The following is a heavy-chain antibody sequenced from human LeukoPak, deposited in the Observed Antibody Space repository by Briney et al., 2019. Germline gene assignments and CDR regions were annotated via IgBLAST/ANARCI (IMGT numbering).Heavy chain of an antibody. D-gene: IGHD6-19*01. CDR3: SKGRSVAGTSPEFDY. J-gene: IGHJ4*02. V-gene: IGHV3-30*18. CDR2: ISYDGSHE. CDR1: GSTFSSYG. Sequence: TGGSLRLSCVGSGSTFSSYGTHWVRQSPGKGLEWVAVISYDGSHEAYVDSVKGRFTISRDNSKSTLYLQMNSLRPEDTAVYYCSKGRSVAGTSPEFDYWGQGTLVTVSS.